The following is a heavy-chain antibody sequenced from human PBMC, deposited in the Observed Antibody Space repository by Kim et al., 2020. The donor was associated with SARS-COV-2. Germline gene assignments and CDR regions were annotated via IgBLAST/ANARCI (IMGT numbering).Heavy chain of an antibody. D-gene: IGHD2-2*02. CDR1: GGSFSGYY. J-gene: IGHJ6*02. CDR3: ARGGGNIYCSSTSCYMASYYYYYYGMDV. V-gene: IGHV4-34*01. CDR2: INHSGST. Sequence: SETLSLTCAVYGGSFSGYYWSWIRQPPGKGLEWIGEINHSGSTNYNPSLKSRVTISVDTSKNQFSLKLSSVTAADTAVYYCARGGGNIYCSSTSCYMASYYYYYYGMDVWGQGTTVTVSS.